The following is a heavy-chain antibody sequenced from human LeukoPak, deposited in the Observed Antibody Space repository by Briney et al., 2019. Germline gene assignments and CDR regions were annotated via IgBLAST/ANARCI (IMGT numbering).Heavy chain of an antibody. D-gene: IGHD6-19*01. CDR1: GFTFGGFA. CDR3: AKDTGSGWDFDS. J-gene: IGHJ4*02. Sequence: GGSLRLSCAASGFTFGGFAMHWVRQAPVRGLEWVSLVTGGGTTYYADSVRGRFTTSRDNSKNSLYLQMNTLRTEDTAFYYCAKDTGSGWDFDSWGQGTLVTVSS. V-gene: IGHV3-43*02. CDR2: VTGGGTT.